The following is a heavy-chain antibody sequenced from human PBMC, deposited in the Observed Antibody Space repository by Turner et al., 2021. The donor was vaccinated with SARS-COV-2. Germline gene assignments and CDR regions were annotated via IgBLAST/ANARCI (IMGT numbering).Heavy chain of an antibody. D-gene: IGHD2-15*01. Sequence: EVQLVESGGGWVQPGRSLRLSCTASGFTFGDYAMNWVRQAPGKGLEWVGFIRSKAYGGTTQYAASVKGRFTISRDDSKSIAYLQMNSLKTEDTAVYYCTRVKYCSGGSCYGYYFDYWGQGTLVTVSS. CDR3: TRVKYCSGGSCYGYYFDY. CDR1: GFTFGDYA. V-gene: IGHV3-49*04. CDR2: IRSKAYGGTT. J-gene: IGHJ4*02.